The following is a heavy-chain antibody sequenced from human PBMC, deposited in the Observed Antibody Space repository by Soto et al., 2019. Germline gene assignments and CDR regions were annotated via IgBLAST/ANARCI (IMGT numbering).Heavy chain of an antibody. J-gene: IGHJ5*02. V-gene: IGHV4-39*01. Sequence: SETLSLTCTVSGGSIRSSSYYWGWIRQPPGKGLEWIGSIYYSGSTYYNPSLKSRVTISVDTSKNQFSLKLSSATAADTAVYYCARQPYCSSTSCYPFSNWFDPWGQGTLVTVS. CDR3: ARQPYCSSTSCYPFSNWFDP. CDR2: IYYSGST. CDR1: GGSIRSSSYY. D-gene: IGHD2-2*01.